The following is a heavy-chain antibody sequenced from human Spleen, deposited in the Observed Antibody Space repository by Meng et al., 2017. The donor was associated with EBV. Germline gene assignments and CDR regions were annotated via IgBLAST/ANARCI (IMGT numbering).Heavy chain of an antibody. CDR2: INLGGNT. J-gene: IGHJ4*01. D-gene: IGHD6-19*01. CDR3: ATWNNNGWYYGY. Sequence: QVQFQQWGPGLLKASETLSLTCAVSGGSFMCSDWSWLRQPPGKGLEWIGEINLGGNTNYNPSLKSRVSISVDTSKNHFSLKVDSVTAADTAVYYCATWNNNGWYYGYWGQGTLVTVSS. CDR1: GGSFMCSD. V-gene: IGHV4-34*01.